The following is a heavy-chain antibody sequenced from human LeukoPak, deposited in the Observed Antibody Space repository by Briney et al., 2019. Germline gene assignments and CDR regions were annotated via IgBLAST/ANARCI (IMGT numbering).Heavy chain of an antibody. CDR1: GGSFSSGSYY. D-gene: IGHD6-19*01. V-gene: IGHV4-61*01. J-gene: IGHJ6*02. Sequence: PSETLSLTCTVSGGSFSSGSYYWSWIRQPPGKGLEWIGYIYYSGSTNYNPSLKSRVTISVDTSKNQFSLKLSSVTAADTAVYYCARVEVEAGPYYYYYCMDVWGQGTTVTVSS. CDR3: ARVEVEAGPYYYYYCMDV. CDR2: IYYSGST.